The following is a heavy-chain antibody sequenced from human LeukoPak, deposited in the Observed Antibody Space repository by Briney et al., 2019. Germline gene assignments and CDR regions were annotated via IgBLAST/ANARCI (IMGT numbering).Heavy chain of an antibody. CDR3: AKEWRFSSSWYQYYFDY. V-gene: IGHV3-21*04. D-gene: IGHD6-13*01. CDR2: ISSSSSYI. CDR1: GFTFSSYS. Sequence: GGSLRLSCAASGFTFSSYSMNWVRQAPGKGLEWVSSISSSSSYIYYADSVKGRFTISRDTSTNTLYLQLNSLRVDDTAVYFCAKEWRFSSSWYQYYFDYWGQGTLVTVSS. J-gene: IGHJ4*02.